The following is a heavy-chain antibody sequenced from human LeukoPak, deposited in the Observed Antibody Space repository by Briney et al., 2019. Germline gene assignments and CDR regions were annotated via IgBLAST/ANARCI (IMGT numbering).Heavy chain of an antibody. V-gene: IGHV1-18*04. CDR3: ARDSSGSYYNIYYYYYMDV. J-gene: IGHJ6*03. CDR2: ISAYNGNT. CDR1: GYTFTSYG. D-gene: IGHD3-10*01. Sequence: ASVKVSCKASGYTFTSYGISWVRQAPGQGLEWMGWISAYNGNTNYAQKLQGRVTMTTDTSTSTAYMELRSLRSDDTAVYYCARDSSGSYYNIYYYYYMDVWGKGTTVTISS.